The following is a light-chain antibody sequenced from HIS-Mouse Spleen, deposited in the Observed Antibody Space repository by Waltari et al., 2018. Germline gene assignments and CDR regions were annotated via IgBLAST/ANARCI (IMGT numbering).Light chain of an antibody. CDR1: KLGDKY. Sequence: SYELTQPPSVSVSPGQTASITCSGAKLGDKYACWYQQKPGQSPVLVIYQASKRPSGIRERFAGANSGNTATLTISGTQAMDEADYYCQAWDSSTDVVFGGGTKLTVL. CDR3: QAWDSSTDVV. J-gene: IGLJ2*01. CDR2: QAS. V-gene: IGLV3-1*01.